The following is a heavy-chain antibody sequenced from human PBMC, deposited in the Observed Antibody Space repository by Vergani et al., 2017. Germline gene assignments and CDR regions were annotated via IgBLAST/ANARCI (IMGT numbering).Heavy chain of an antibody. CDR1: GYSFTSYW. D-gene: IGHD3-10*01. CDR3: ARLWEXRGGEHYYYYGMDV. V-gene: IGHV5-51*01. CDR2: IYPGDSDT. J-gene: IGHJ6*02. Sequence: EVQLVQSGAEVKKPGESVKISCKGSGYSFTSYWIGWVRQMPGKGLEWMGIIYPGDSDTRYSPSFQGQVTISADKSISTAYLQWSSLKASDTAMYYCARLWEXRGGEHYYYYGMDVWGQGTTVTVSS.